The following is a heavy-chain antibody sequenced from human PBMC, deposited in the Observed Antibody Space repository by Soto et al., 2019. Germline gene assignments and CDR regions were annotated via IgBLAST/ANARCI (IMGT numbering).Heavy chain of an antibody. CDR3: ARSFPGTTSSDS. D-gene: IGHD1-7*01. V-gene: IGHV3-72*01. Sequence: EVHLVESGGGLVQPGGSLRLSCAGSGFTFSDYCIDWVRQAPGKGLEWVGRSRDKGNSYSTDYAASVKGRFSVSRDTSKISLYLQMNSLKADDTALYYCARSFPGTTSSDSWGQGTLGTVSS. J-gene: IGHJ4*02. CDR2: SRDKGNSYST. CDR1: GFTFSDYC.